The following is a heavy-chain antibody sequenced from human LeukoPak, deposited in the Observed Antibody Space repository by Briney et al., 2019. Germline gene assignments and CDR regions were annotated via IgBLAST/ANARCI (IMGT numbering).Heavy chain of an antibody. CDR1: GGSISSYY. CDR2: IYYSGST. J-gene: IGHJ4*02. D-gene: IGHD5-18*01. Sequence: SETLSLTCTVSGGSISSYYWSWIRQPPGKGLEWIGYIYYSGSTNYNPSLKSRVTISVDTSKNQFSLKLSSVTAADTAVYYCARYSYGLGDPYFDYWGQGTLVTVSS. CDR3: ARYSYGLGDPYFDY. V-gene: IGHV4-59*08.